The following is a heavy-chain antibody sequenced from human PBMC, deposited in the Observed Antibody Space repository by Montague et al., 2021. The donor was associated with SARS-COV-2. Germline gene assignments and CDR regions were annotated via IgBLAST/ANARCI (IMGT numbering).Heavy chain of an antibody. Sequence: PALVKPTQTLTLTCTFSGFSLSTPNVGVGWIRQPPGKALEWLALIYSNDDKRYSPSLQSRLTITKDTSKNQVVLSLTNVDSVGTATYYCAHLIRYYDIFTGIPFDYWGQGTQVTVSS. CDR3: AHLIRYYDIFTGIPFDY. CDR1: GFSLSTPNVG. CDR2: IYSNDDK. J-gene: IGHJ4*02. V-gene: IGHV2-5*01. D-gene: IGHD3-9*01.